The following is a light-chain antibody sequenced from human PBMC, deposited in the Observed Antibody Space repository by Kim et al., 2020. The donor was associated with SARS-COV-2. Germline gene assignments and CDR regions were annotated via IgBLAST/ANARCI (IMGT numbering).Light chain of an antibody. CDR2: DVT. CDR1: GNDVGGYNY. V-gene: IGLV2-14*03. CDR3: NSYTNGGTVI. J-gene: IGLJ2*01. Sequence: QSALTQPASVSGSPGQSVTISCTGTGNDVGGYNYVSWYQQHPGKPPQLIIYDVTNRPSGVSIRFSGFKAGNTASLTISGLQAADEADYYCNSYTNGGTVIFGGGTKVTVL.